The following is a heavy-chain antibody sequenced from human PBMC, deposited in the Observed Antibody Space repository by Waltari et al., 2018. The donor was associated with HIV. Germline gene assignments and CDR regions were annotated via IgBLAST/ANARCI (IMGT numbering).Heavy chain of an antibody. D-gene: IGHD6-6*01. CDR3: ARERFGSSYFGY. V-gene: IGHV3-48*04. CDR1: GFTFRTYA. Sequence: EVQLVESGGGLVQPGGSLRISCAASGFTFRTYAMHWVRQAPGKGLEWVSDISSSSTTINYADAVKGRFTISRDNAKNLLYLQMSSLRAEDTAVYFCARERFGSSYFGYWGQGTLVTVSS. J-gene: IGHJ4*02. CDR2: ISSSSTTI.